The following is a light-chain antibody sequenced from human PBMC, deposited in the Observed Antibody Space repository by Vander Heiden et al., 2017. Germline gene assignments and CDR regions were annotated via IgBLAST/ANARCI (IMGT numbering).Light chain of an antibody. CDR2: ANN. CDR1: SSNIEPNS. J-gene: IGLJ3*02. CDR3: AVWDDSLNGWV. V-gene: IGLV1-44*01. Sequence: QSVLIQPPSASGTPGQRATISCSGNSSNIEPNSVNWYQQLPGTAPQLLIYANNHRPSGVPARVSGPKSGTSASLAIRGLQSADDADYYCAVWDDSLNGWVCSRGTKLAVL.